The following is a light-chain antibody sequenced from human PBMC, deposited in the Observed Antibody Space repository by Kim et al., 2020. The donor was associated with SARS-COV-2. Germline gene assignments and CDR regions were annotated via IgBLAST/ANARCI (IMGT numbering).Light chain of an antibody. Sequence: QSVLTQPPSASGTPGQRVTISCSGNSSNIGSNTVNWYQQLPGTAPNLLIYTNNQRPSGVPDRYSGSKSGTSASMAISGLQSEDEAVYFCAAWDDSLNWYVFGTGTMIIIL. V-gene: IGLV1-44*01. CDR1: SSNIGSNT. CDR2: TNN. J-gene: IGLJ1*01. CDR3: AAWDDSLNWYV.